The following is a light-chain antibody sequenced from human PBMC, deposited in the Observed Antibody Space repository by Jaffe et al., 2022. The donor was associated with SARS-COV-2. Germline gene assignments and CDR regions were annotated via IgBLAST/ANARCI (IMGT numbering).Light chain of an antibody. CDR3: AAWDDSLNGPGLYVV. CDR1: SSNIGSNT. V-gene: IGLV1-44*01. CDR2: SNN. J-gene: IGLJ2*01. Sequence: QSVLTQPPSASGTPGQRVTISCSGSSSNIGSNTVNWYQQLPGTAPKLLIYSNNQRPSGVPDRFSGSKSGTSASLAISGLQSEDEADYYCAAWDDSLNGPGLYVVFGGGTKLTVL.